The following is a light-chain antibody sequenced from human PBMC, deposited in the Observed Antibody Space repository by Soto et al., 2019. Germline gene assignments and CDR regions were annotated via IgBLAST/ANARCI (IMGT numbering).Light chain of an antibody. CDR3: QQYGGYWT. CDR1: QSISNW. Sequence: DIQMTQSPSTLSASVGDRVTITCRASQSISNWLAWYKRKPGKAPKLLIYKASSLESGVPSRFSGSGSGTEFTLTISSLQPDDFATYYCQQYGGYWTFGQGTKVEIK. CDR2: KAS. V-gene: IGKV1-5*03. J-gene: IGKJ1*01.